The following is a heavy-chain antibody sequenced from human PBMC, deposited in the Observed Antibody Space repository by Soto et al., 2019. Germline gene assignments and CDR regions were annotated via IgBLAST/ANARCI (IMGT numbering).Heavy chain of an antibody. D-gene: IGHD2-21*02. CDR3: ARGGHVVVVTAALDY. V-gene: IGHV1-46*01. Sequence: QVQLMQSGAEVKKPGASVKVSCKASGDTFSDYYIHWVRQAPGQGLEWMGTVNPSGGHTTYSQHFLGRVTMTRDTYTSTLHMELTRLTSEDTAVYYCARGGHVVVVTAALDYWGQGTLVTVSS. CDR1: GDTFSDYY. J-gene: IGHJ4*02. CDR2: VNPSGGHT.